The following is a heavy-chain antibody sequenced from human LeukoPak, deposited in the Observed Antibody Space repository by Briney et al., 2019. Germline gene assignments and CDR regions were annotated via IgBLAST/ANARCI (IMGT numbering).Heavy chain of an antibody. V-gene: IGHV3-13*01. D-gene: IGHD3-22*01. CDR1: GFTFSSYD. CDR3: ARGLGFHDSSGYYYVKAFDI. J-gene: IGHJ3*02. Sequence: GGSLRLSCAASGFTFSSYDMHWVRQATGKGLEWVSAIGTAGDTYYPGSVKGRFTISRENAKNSLYLQMNSLRAGDTAVYYCARGLGFHDSSGYYYVKAFDIWGQGTMVTVSS. CDR2: IGTAGDT.